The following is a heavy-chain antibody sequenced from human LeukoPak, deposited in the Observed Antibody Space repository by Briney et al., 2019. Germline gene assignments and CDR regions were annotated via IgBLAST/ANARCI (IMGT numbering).Heavy chain of an antibody. D-gene: IGHD3-10*01. Sequence: ASVKVSCKASGYTFTSYYMHWVRQAPGQGLEWMGIINPSGGSTSYAQKFQGRVTMTRDTSTSTVYMELSSLRSEDTAVYYCARGFRAGSRHKIPPGYWGQGTLVTVSS. J-gene: IGHJ4*02. CDR3: ARGFRAGSRHKIPPGY. V-gene: IGHV1-46*01. CDR2: INPSGGST. CDR1: GYTFTSYY.